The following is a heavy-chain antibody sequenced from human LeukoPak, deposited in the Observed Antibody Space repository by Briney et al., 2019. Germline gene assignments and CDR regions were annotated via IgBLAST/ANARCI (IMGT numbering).Heavy chain of an antibody. V-gene: IGHV3-11*01. D-gene: IGHD5-18*01. CDR2: ISSSGSTI. Sequence: GGSLRLSCAASGFTFSDYYMSWIRQAPGKGLEWVSYISSSGSTIYYADSVKGRFTISRDNAKNSLYLQMNSLRAEDTAVYYCARVENKGYSCAEYYFDYWGQGTLVTVSS. CDR3: ARVENKGYSCAEYYFDY. CDR1: GFTFSDYY. J-gene: IGHJ4*02.